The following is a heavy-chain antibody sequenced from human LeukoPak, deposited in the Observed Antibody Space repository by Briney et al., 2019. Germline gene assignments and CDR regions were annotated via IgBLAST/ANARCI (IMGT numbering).Heavy chain of an antibody. CDR3: ARGRQSGHDTEGFDY. CDR2: INHSGST. V-gene: IGHV4-34*01. D-gene: IGHD3-3*01. CDR1: GGSFSGYY. J-gene: IGHJ4*02. Sequence: PSETLSLTCAVYGGSFSGYYWSWIRQPPGKGLEWIGEINHSGSTNYNPSLKSRVTMSVDTSKNQFSLKLRSVTAADTAVYYCARGRQSGHDTEGFDYWGQGILVTVSS.